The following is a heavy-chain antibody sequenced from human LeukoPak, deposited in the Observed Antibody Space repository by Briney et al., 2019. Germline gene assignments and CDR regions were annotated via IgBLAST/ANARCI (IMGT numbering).Heavy chain of an antibody. CDR1: GGTFSSYA. CDR2: ISAYNGNT. CDR3: ARSKWVITFGGVIVSGPYDNWFDP. V-gene: IGHV1-18*01. J-gene: IGHJ5*02. D-gene: IGHD3-16*02. Sequence: ASVKVSCKASGGTFSSYAISWVRQAPGQGLEWMGWISAYNGNTNYAQKLQGRVTMTTDTSTSTAYMELRSLRSDDTAVYYCARSKWVITFGGVIVSGPYDNWFDPWGQGTLVTVSS.